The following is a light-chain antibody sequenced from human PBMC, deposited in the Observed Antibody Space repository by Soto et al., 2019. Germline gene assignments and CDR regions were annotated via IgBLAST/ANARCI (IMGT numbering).Light chain of an antibody. J-gene: IGKJ2*01. Sequence: EIVLTQSPGTLSLSPGERATLSCRASQSVSSNYLTWYQQKPGQAPRLLIYGASSRATGVPDRFSGSGSGTDFTLTISRLEPEDFAVYYCQNYRSSSMYTFGQGTKLEIK. CDR1: QSVSSNY. CDR2: GAS. V-gene: IGKV3-20*01. CDR3: QNYRSSSMYT.